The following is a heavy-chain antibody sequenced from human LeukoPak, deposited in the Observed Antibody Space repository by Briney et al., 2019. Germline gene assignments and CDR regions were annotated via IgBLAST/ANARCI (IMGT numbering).Heavy chain of an antibody. CDR3: ARGGGEYSSSPDLYP. J-gene: IGHJ4*02. CDR1: GYTFTSYY. CDR2: INPSGGST. V-gene: IGHV1-46*03. D-gene: IGHD6-6*01. Sequence: ASVQVSCKASGYTFTSYYMHWVRQPPGQELEWMGIINPSGGSTSYAQKFQGRVTMTRDTSTSTVYMELSSLRSEDTAVYYCARGGGEYSSSPDLYPWGQGTLVTVSS.